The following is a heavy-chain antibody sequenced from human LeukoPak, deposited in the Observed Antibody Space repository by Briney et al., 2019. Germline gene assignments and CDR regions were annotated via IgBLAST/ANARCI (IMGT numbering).Heavy chain of an antibody. CDR3: SRDRIGRMNDY. V-gene: IGHV1-2*02. D-gene: IGHD3-16*01. CDR2: INPNSGGT. J-gene: IGHJ4*02. CDR1: GYTFTGYY. Sequence: ASVKVSCKASGYTFTGYYMHWVRQAPGQGLEWMGWINPNSGGTNYAQKFQGRVTMTRDTSISTAYMELSRLTSDDTAVYYCSRDRIGRMNDYWGQGTLVTVSS.